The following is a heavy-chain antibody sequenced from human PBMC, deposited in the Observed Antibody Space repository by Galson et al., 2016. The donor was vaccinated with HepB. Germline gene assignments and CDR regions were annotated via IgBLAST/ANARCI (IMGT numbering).Heavy chain of an antibody. Sequence: SLRLSCAASGFIFSDYWMSWARQAPGKGLEWVASIKQDGSEKYYVDSVKGRFTISRDNGKDSLYLQMNSLRAEDTAVYYCARVYATGWFGYWGQGTLVTVSS. D-gene: IGHD6-19*01. J-gene: IGHJ4*02. CDR2: IKQDGSEK. CDR3: ARVYATGWFGY. V-gene: IGHV3-7*03. CDR1: GFIFSDYW.